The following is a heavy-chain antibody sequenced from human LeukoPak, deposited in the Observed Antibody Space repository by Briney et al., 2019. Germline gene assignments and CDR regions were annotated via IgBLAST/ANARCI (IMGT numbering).Heavy chain of an antibody. J-gene: IGHJ4*02. CDR1: GFTFSSYS. V-gene: IGHV3-48*04. Sequence: GGSLRLSCAASGFTFSSYSMNWVRQAPGKGLEWVSYISSSGSTIYYADSVKGRFTTSSDNAKNPLYQQMNSLRAEDTAVYYCASSRGSWPDYFDYRGQGTLVTVSS. CDR3: ASSRGSWPDYFDY. D-gene: IGHD6-13*01. CDR2: ISSSGSTI.